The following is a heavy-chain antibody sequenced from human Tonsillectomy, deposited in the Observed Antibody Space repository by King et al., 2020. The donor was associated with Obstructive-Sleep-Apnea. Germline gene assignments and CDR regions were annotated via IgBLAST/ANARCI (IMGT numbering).Heavy chain of an antibody. Sequence: VQLQESGPGLVKPSETLSLTCTVSGVSINPYYWSWIRQPPGKGLEWIGYIYYSGSTNYNPSLKSRVTISVDTSKNQISLKLSSVTAADTAVYYCAGDSGSFLTVDYWGQGTLVTVSS. CDR2: IYYSGST. V-gene: IGHV4-59*01. CDR1: GVSINPYY. D-gene: IGHD3-10*01. J-gene: IGHJ4*02. CDR3: AGDSGSFLTVDY.